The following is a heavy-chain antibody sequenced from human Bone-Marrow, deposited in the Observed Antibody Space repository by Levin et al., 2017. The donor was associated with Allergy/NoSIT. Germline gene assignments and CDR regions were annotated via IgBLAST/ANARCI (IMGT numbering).Heavy chain of an antibody. CDR2: IWSDGTQK. CDR1: GFTFSSSG. CDR3: ARGRDLHFDY. D-gene: IGHD3-16*01. J-gene: IGHJ4*02. V-gene: IGHV3-33*03. Sequence: GGSLRLSCTTSGFTFSSSGMHWVRQAPGKGLEWVAVIWSDGTQKYYADSVKGRFTISRDNSKNTLYLQMNTLSAEDTAVYYCARGRDLHFDYWGQGTLVTVSA.